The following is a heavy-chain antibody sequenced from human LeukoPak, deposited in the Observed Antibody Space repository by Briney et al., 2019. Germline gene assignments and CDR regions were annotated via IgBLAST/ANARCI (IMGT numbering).Heavy chain of an antibody. V-gene: IGHV1-8*02. Sequence: ASVKVSCKASGYTFTSYGISWVRQAPGQGLEWMGWMNPNSGNTGYAQKFQGRVTMTRNTSISTAYMELSSLRSEDTAVYYCATMYYDSSGYTVDYWGQGTLVTVSS. CDR3: ATMYYDSSGYTVDY. CDR2: MNPNSGNT. J-gene: IGHJ4*02. D-gene: IGHD3-22*01. CDR1: GYTFTSYG.